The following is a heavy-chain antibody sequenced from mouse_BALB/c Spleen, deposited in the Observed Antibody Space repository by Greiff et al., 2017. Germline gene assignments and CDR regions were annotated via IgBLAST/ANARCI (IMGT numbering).Heavy chain of an antibody. Sequence: EVQLVESGGGLVQPGGSRKLSCAASGFTFSSFGMHWVRQAPEKGLEWVAYISSGSSTIYYADTVKGRFTISRDNPKNTLFLQMTSLRSEDTAMYYCARELYYYAMDYWGQGTSVTVSS. V-gene: IGHV5-17*02. CDR3: ARELYYYAMDY. J-gene: IGHJ4*01. CDR2: ISSGSSTI. CDR1: GFTFSSFG.